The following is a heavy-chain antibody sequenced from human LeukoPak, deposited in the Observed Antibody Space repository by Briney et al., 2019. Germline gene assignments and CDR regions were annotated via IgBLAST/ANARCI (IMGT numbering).Heavy chain of an antibody. Sequence: GGSLRLSCAASGFTFSSYSMNWVRQASGKGLEWVSSISSSSSYIYYADSVKGRFTISRDNAKNSLYLQMNSLRAEDTAVYYCARDLSSLSWFDPWGQGTLVTVSS. CDR2: ISSSSSYI. J-gene: IGHJ5*02. CDR3: ARDLSSLSWFDP. V-gene: IGHV3-21*01. D-gene: IGHD6-6*01. CDR1: GFTFSSYS.